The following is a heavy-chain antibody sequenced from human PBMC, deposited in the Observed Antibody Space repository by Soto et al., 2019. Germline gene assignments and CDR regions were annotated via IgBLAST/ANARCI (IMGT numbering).Heavy chain of an antibody. J-gene: IGHJ6*02. CDR3: ARPTFRPVPHPDV. V-gene: IGHV4-30-4*07. Sequence: PSETLSLTCAVSRASVSTEGYTWSWIRQPQGKGLEWIGYVYSSGAAHYNPSLKSRVTISLDASRNRFSLSVGSVTAADTAVYYCARPTFRPVPHPDVSGQATTPPVS. CDR2: VYSSGAA. D-gene: IGHD6-6*01. CDR1: RASVSTEGYT.